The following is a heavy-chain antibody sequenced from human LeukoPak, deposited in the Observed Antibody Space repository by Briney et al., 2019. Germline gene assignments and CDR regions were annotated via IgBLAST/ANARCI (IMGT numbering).Heavy chain of an antibody. CDR1: GYTFTGYY. CDR3: ARSGSPLTILGFYFDY. CDR2: INPNSGGT. Sequence: ASVKVSCKASGYTFTGYYMHWVRQAPGQGLEWMGWINPNSGGTNYAQKFQGRVTMTRDTSISTAYMELSRLRSDDMAVYYCARSGSPLTILGFYFDYWGQGTLVTVSS. D-gene: IGHD3-3*01. J-gene: IGHJ4*02. V-gene: IGHV1-2*02.